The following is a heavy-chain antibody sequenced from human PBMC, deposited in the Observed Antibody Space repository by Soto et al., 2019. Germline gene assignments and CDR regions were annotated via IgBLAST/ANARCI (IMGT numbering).Heavy chain of an antibody. Sequence: SETLSLTCTVSGGSISSSSYYWGWIRQPPGKGLEWIGSIYYSGSTYYNPSLKSRVTISVDTSKNQFSLKLSSVTAADTAVYYCAKDHDLAAAGYYFDYWGQGTLVTVS. CDR2: IYYSGST. CDR3: AKDHDLAAAGYYFDY. J-gene: IGHJ4*02. V-gene: IGHV4-39*02. D-gene: IGHD6-13*01. CDR1: GGSISSSSYY.